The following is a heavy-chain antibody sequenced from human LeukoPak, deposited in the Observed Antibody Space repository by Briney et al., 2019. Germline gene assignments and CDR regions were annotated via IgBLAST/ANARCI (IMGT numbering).Heavy chain of an antibody. Sequence: GGSLRLSCAASGFTFSSYAMHWVRQAPGKGLEWVAVISYDGSNKYYADSVKGRFTISRDNSKNTLYLQMNSLRAEDTAVYYCAKLPTADTAMVTWGQGTLVTVSS. J-gene: IGHJ5*02. CDR3: AKLPTADTAMVT. CDR2: ISYDGSNK. V-gene: IGHV3-30*18. D-gene: IGHD5-18*01. CDR1: GFTFSSYA.